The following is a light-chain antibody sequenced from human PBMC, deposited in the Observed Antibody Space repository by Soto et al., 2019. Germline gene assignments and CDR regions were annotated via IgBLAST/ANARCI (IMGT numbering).Light chain of an antibody. V-gene: IGKV4-1*01. J-gene: IGKJ2*01. CDR1: QSVLYSSNNKNY. CDR2: WAS. CDR3: QQYYSIPPT. Sequence: DIVMTQSPDSLAVSLGERATINCKSSQSVLYSSNNKNYLAWYQQKPGQPPKLLIYWASTRESGVPDRFSGSGSETDFTLTISSLQAEDVAVYYCQQYYSIPPTFCQGTKLEIK.